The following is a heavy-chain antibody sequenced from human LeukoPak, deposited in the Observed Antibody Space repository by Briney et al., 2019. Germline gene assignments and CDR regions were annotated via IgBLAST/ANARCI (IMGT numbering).Heavy chain of an antibody. Sequence: SETLSLTCTVSGDSISISSYYWGWIRQPPGKGLEWIGNIYYSGSTYYNPSLKSRVTMSVDRSRNQFSLKLTSVTAADTAVYYCARQKWEQQGRDYYFNGLDVWGPGTTVIVSS. J-gene: IGHJ6*02. V-gene: IGHV4-39*07. CDR3: ARQKWEQQGRDYYFNGLDV. CDR1: GDSISISSYY. D-gene: IGHD1/OR15-1a*01. CDR2: IYYSGST.